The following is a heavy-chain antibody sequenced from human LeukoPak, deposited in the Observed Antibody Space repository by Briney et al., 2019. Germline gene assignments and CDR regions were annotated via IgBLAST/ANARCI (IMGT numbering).Heavy chain of an antibody. CDR2: VFSSGKT. J-gene: IGHJ5*02. CDR1: GDSFSSRGY. CDR3: ARARTQFSDGSGLNWFDP. Sequence: SQTLSLTCTVSGDSFSSRGYSWIRQLPDMGLEWIGYVFSSGKTHYNPSLESRVTISLDTSMNQFSLRLSSVTAADTAVYYCARARTQFSDGSGLNWFDPWGQGTLVTGSS. V-gene: IGHV4-31*03. D-gene: IGHD3-22*01.